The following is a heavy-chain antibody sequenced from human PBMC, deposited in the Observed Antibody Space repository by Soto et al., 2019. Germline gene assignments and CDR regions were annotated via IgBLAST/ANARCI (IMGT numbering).Heavy chain of an antibody. CDR1: GYTFTGCY. J-gene: IGHJ6*02. CDR2: INPNSGGT. Sequence: GASVKVSCKASGYTFTGCYMHWVRQAPGQGLEWMGWINPNSGGTNYAQKFQGWVTMTRDTSISTAYMELSRLRSDDTAVYYCARDRQQPHYYYYYGMDVWGQGTTVTVSS. V-gene: IGHV1-2*04. CDR3: ARDRQQPHYYYYYGMDV. D-gene: IGHD6-13*01.